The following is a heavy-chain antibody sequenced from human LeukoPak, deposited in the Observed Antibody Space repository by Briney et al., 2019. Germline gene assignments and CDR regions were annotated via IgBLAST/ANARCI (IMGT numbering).Heavy chain of an antibody. Sequence: PSETLSLTCAVSGYSISSGYYWGWIRQPPGKGLEWIGSIYHSGSTYYNPSLKSRVTISVDTSKNQFSLKLRSVTAADTAVYYCARQWSNYYYYYMDVWGKGTTVTVSS. J-gene: IGHJ6*03. CDR1: GYSISSGYY. V-gene: IGHV4-38-2*01. CDR2: IYHSGST. CDR3: ARQWSNYYYYYMDV. D-gene: IGHD2-8*01.